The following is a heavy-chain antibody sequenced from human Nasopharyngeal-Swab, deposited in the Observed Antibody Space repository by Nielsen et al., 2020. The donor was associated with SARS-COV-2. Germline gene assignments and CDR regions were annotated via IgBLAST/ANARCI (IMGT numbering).Heavy chain of an antibody. J-gene: IGHJ4*02. V-gene: IGHV1-18*04. CDR2: ISAYNGNT. CDR1: GCTFTSYG. CDR3: ARVITGYSSSWYLYYFDY. Sequence: ASEKVSCKASGCTFTSYGISWVRQAPGQGLEWMGWISAYNGNTNYAQKLQGRVTMTTDTSTSTAYMELRSLRSDDTAVYYCARVITGYSSSWYLYYFDYWGQGTLVTVSS. D-gene: IGHD6-13*01.